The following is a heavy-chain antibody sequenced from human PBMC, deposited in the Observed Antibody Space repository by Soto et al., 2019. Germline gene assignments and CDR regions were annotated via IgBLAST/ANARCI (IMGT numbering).Heavy chain of an antibody. CDR3: ERTPACGSSPL. D-gene: IGHD1-26*01. J-gene: IGHJ4*02. V-gene: IGHV1-18*01. CDR1: GYTFPSYG. CDR2: ISAYNGNT. Sequence: QVQLVQSGAEMKKPGASVKVSCKASGYTFPSYGISWVRQAPGQGREWMGWISAYNGNTHFAQKFQGRVTMTTDTSTTTAYMELRSLRSDDTAVYYCERTPACGSSPLWGEGTLVTVSS.